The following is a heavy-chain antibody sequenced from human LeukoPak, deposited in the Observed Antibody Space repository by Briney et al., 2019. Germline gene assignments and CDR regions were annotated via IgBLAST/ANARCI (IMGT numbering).Heavy chain of an antibody. CDR3: ARADRDSSGYYYVGWFDP. CDR1: GYTFTGYY. D-gene: IGHD3-22*01. Sequence: ASVKVSCKASGYTFTGYYMHWVRQAPGQGLEWMGWINPNSGGTNYAQKFQGRVTMTRDTSISPADIELSRLRSGDTAVYYSARADRDSSGYYYVGWFDPWGQGTLVTVSS. J-gene: IGHJ5*02. V-gene: IGHV1-2*02. CDR2: INPNSGGT.